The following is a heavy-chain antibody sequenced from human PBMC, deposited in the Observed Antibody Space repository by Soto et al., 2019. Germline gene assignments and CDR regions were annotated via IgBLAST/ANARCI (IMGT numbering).Heavy chain of an antibody. CDR1: GFTLSMSA. V-gene: IGHV3-23*01. J-gene: IGHJ3*01. D-gene: IGHD3-16*02. Sequence: EVQLMESGGGLVQPGVSLRLSCAGSGFTLSMSAVSWVRQAPGKGLEWVSYISDSGDRTYYADSVKGRFTISRDRSKNTVSLQMNTLRAEDTALYYCAKDRGIIVKAGDAFDVWGQGTMVTVSS. CDR2: ISDSGDRT. CDR3: AKDRGIIVKAGDAFDV.